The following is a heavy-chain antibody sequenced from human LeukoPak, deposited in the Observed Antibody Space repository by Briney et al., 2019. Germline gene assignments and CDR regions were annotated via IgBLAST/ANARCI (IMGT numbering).Heavy chain of an antibody. CDR2: IYHTGDT. CDR1: SGSFSSGGYY. V-gene: IGHV4-31*03. J-gene: IGHJ6*02. Sequence: SETLSLTCTVSSGSFSSGGYYWSWIRQHPGKGLEWIGNIYHTGDTFYNPSLQSRFIISVDTSKNQFSLKVSSVTAADTAVYYCARGRIAKIVVVHSFSYGMDVWGQGTTVTVSS. D-gene: IGHD3-22*01. CDR3: ARGRIAKIVVVHSFSYGMDV.